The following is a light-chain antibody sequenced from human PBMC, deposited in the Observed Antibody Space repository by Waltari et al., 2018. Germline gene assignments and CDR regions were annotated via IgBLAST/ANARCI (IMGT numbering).Light chain of an antibody. V-gene: IGKV1-16*01. Sequence: DIQMTQSPSSLSASVGDRVTITCRASQGIRNSLVWFQQKPGKAPKSLIFGASNVHNGVPSRFSGSGAGTDFTLTISNLPPEDFATYYCQQYETYPLTFGGGTKVEIK. CDR1: QGIRNS. CDR2: GAS. CDR3: QQYETYPLT. J-gene: IGKJ4*01.